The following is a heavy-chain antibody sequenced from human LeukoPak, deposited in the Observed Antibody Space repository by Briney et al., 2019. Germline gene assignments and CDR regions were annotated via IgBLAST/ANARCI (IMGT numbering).Heavy chain of an antibody. CDR2: ICSSGDI. CDR3: ARFTYTPRPPDV. CDR1: VGSTCGFY. J-gene: IGHJ6*04. D-gene: IGHD3-16*01. Sequence: SGTLSPTCSVSVGSTCGFYCTWIRRPPRQTHECIGHICSSGDINDNPYLQSRVTMSVDTTVNQFSLRLSSVTAAATAVYSCARFTYTPRPPDVWGKGTTVTVSS. V-gene: IGHV4-4*09.